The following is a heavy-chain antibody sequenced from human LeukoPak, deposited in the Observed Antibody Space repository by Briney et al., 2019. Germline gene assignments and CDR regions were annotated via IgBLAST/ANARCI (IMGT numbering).Heavy chain of an antibody. CDR2: ISQDGSEK. V-gene: IGHV3-7*01. Sequence: GGSLRLSCAVSGFTLRSYWMSWVRQAPGKGLEWLTNISQDGSEKYYVGSVKGRFTISRDDANNSLYLQMNSLRAEDTALYYCVRGTRAFDVRGQGTMVTVSS. CDR3: VRGTRAFDV. J-gene: IGHJ3*01. CDR1: GFTLRSYW.